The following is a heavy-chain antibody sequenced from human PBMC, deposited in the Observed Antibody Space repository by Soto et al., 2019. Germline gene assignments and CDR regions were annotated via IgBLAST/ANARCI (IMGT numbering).Heavy chain of an antibody. D-gene: IGHD6-19*01. CDR1: GFTFSTYS. CDR2: IRDSGHST. CDR3: ARVKAQILCSGWYGGDDI. Sequence: EVQLLESGGGLVQPGGSLRLSCAASGFTFSTYSMTWVRQAPGKGLEWVSTIRDSGHSTHYADSVRGRFAISRDNSKNTLFLQMNSLRAEDTAVYYCARVKAQILCSGWYGGDDIWGQGTMVTVSS. V-gene: IGHV3-23*01. J-gene: IGHJ3*02.